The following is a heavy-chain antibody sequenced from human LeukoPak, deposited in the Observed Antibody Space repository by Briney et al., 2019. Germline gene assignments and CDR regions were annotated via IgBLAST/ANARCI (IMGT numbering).Heavy chain of an antibody. CDR1: GYSISSGYY. J-gene: IGHJ4*02. CDR2: IYHSGST. CDR3: ARQNRYDIYYFDY. V-gene: IGHV4-38-2*01. D-gene: IGHD3/OR15-3a*01. Sequence: SETLSLTCAVSGYSISSGYYWGWIRQPPGKGLEWIGSIYHSGSTYYNPSLKSRVTISVGTSKNQFSLKLSSVTAADTAVYYCARQNRYDIYYFDYWGQGTLVTVSS.